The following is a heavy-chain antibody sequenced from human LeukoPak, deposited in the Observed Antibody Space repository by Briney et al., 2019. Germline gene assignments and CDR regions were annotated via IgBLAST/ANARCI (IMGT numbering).Heavy chain of an antibody. Sequence: GGSLRLSCAASGFTFSNAWMSWVRQAPGKGLEWVGRIKSKTDGGTTDYAAPVKGRFTISRDNAKNTLYLQMNSLRAEDTAVYYCARGRGALDYWGQGTLVTVSS. CDR2: IKSKTDGGTT. J-gene: IGHJ4*02. CDR1: GFTFSNAW. D-gene: IGHD3-10*01. V-gene: IGHV3-15*05. CDR3: ARGRGALDY.